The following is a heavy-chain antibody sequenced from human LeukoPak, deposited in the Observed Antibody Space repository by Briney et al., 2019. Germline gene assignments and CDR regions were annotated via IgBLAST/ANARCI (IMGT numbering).Heavy chain of an antibody. CDR3: ARDAEDTMIVVSRQGYFDL. D-gene: IGHD3-22*01. J-gene: IGHJ2*01. CDR1: GYTFTSYY. Sequence: GASVKVSCKASGYTFTSYYMHCVRHAPGQGLEWMGIINPSGGSTSYAQKFQGRVTMTRDTSTSTVYMELSSLRSEDTAVYYCARDAEDTMIVVSRQGYFDLWGRGTLVTVSS. V-gene: IGHV1-46*01. CDR2: INPSGGST.